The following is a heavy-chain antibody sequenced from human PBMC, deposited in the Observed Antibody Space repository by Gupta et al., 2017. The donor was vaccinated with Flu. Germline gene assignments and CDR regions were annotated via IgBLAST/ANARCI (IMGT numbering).Heavy chain of an antibody. D-gene: IGHD3-22*01. CDR3: ASLGSYYDSSGYS. CDR2: IHTSGST. CDR1: GCSIRSYY. Sequence: QVQLQESGPGLVTPSETLSLTCTVSGCSIRSYYSSRIRQPAGKGLEWIGRIHTSGSTNYNPSLKRRVTMSVDTSKNQFSLKLSSVTAADTAVYYCASLGSYYDSSGYSWGQGTLVTVSS. V-gene: IGHV4-4*07. J-gene: IGHJ4*02.